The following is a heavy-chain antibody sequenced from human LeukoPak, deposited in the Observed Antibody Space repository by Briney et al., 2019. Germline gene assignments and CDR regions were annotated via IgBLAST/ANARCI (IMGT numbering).Heavy chain of an antibody. CDR2: IYSGGST. J-gene: IGHJ4*02. Sequence: GGSLRLSCAASGFTVSSNYMSWVRQAPGKGLEWVLVIYSGGSTYYADSVKGRFTISRDNSKNTLFLQMNSLRAEDTAVYYCAKGTYSIFDYWGQGTLVTVSS. CDR3: AKGTYSIFDY. CDR1: GFTVSSNY. V-gene: IGHV3-66*01. D-gene: IGHD4-11*01.